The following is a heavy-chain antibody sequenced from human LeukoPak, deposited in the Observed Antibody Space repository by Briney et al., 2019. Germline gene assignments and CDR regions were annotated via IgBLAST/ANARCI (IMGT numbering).Heavy chain of an antibody. CDR1: GFTFRRFV. V-gene: IGHV3-23*01. CDR3: AKGGHFDY. J-gene: IGHJ4*02. CDR2: FRESGSNT. D-gene: IGHD5-12*01. Sequence: GGSLRLSCEASGFTFRRFVMTWGRQAPGKGLEWVSAFRESGSNTFYTDSVKGRFTISRDNSKNTLYLQMNSLRAEDTAVYYCAKGGHFDYWGQGTLVTVSS.